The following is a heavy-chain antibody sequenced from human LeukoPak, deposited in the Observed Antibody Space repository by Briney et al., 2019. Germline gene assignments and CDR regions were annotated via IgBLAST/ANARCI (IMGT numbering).Heavy chain of an antibody. D-gene: IGHD2-8*02. V-gene: IGHV3-13*01. CDR3: ARAARFYGSTGAHAFDI. CDR1: GFTFSNYD. J-gene: IGHJ3*02. Sequence: GGSLRLACVASGFTFSNYDMHWVRQGTEKGLEWVSGIGIRGDTHYPDSVKGRFTISGENAKNSLYLQMNSLRVGDTAMYYCARAARFYGSTGAHAFDIWGQGTKVTVS. CDR2: IGIRGDT.